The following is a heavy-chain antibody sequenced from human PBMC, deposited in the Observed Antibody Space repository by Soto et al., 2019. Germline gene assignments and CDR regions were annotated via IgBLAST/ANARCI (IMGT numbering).Heavy chain of an antibody. V-gene: IGHV1-69*01. CDR3: ARGETYSSSSPRRGIAAAGGMDV. CDR1: GGTFSSYA. Sequence: QVQLVQSGAEVKKPGSSVKVSCKASGGTFSSYAISWVRQAPGQGLEWMGGIIPIFGTANYAQKFQGRVTITADESTSTAYMELSSLRSEDTAVYYCARGETYSSSSPRRGIAAAGGMDVWGQGTTVTVSS. J-gene: IGHJ6*02. CDR2: IIPIFGTA. D-gene: IGHD6-13*01.